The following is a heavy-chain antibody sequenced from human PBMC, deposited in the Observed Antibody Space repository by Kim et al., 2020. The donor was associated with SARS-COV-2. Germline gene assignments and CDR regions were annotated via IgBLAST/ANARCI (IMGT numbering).Heavy chain of an antibody. J-gene: IGHJ4*02. V-gene: IGHV3-23*01. D-gene: IGHD1-7*01. CDR3: AKDAIQSPKHELFDY. Sequence: DPVKVRFTISRDKTKNTLYLQMNSLRAEDTAVYYCAKDAIQSPKHELFDYGGQGTLVTVSS.